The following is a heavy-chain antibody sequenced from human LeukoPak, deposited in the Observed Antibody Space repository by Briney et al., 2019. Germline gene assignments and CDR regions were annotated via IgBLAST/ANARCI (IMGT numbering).Heavy chain of an antibody. CDR2: IYCSGST. CDR3: ASGYGSGTYYTGDY. D-gene: IGHD3-10*01. CDR1: GGSISSSSYY. J-gene: IGHJ4*02. V-gene: IGHV4-39*01. Sequence: SETLSLTCTVSGGSISSSSYYWGWIRQPPGKGLEWIGSIYCSGSTYYNPSLKSRVTISVDTSKNQFSLKLSSVPAADTAVYYCASGYGSGTYYTGDYWGQGTLVTVSS.